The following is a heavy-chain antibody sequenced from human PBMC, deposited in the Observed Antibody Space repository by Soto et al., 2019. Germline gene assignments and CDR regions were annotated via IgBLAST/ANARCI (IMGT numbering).Heavy chain of an antibody. Sequence: ASVKVSCKASGYTFTSYGISWVRQAPGQGLEWMGWIGAYNGNTNYAQKLQGRVTMTTDTSTSTAYMELRSLRSDDTAVYYCAFDDCIRPTCSASYWCPGPLVTVFS. CDR2: IGAYNGNT. CDR3: AFDDCIRPTCSASY. D-gene: IGHD2-2*01. V-gene: IGHV1-18*01. CDR1: GYTFTSYG. J-gene: IGHJ4*02.